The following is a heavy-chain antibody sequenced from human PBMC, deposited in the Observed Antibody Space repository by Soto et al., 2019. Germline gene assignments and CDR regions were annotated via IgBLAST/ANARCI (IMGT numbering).Heavy chain of an antibody. CDR2: VSGAGGKT. CDR1: GFPFRYYA. CDR3: AKESVWYGGQYFHH. J-gene: IGHJ1*01. D-gene: IGHD3-10*01. Sequence: GGSLRLSCSASGFPFRYYAMNWVRQAPGKGLQWVAGVSGAGGKTDYADSVEGRFTISRDNSKNILYLQVDSLRADDTAVYYCAKESVWYGGQYFHHWGQGTLVTVSS. V-gene: IGHV3-23*01.